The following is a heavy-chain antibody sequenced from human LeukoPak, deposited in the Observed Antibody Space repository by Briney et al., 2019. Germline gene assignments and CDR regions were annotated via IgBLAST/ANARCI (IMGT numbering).Heavy chain of an antibody. CDR3: ARNAGPFKKPDGTQYFQH. Sequence: GASVKVSCKASGYTFTSYGISWVRQAPGQGLEWMGWISAYNGNTNYAQKLQGRVTMTTDTSTSTAYMELRSLRSDDTAVYYCARNAGPFKKPDGTQYFQHWGQGTLVTVSS. CDR2: ISAYNGNT. J-gene: IGHJ1*01. V-gene: IGHV1-18*01. D-gene: IGHD6-13*01. CDR1: GYTFTSYG.